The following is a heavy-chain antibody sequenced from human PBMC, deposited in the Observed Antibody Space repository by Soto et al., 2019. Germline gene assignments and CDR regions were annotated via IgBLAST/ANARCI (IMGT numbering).Heavy chain of an antibody. D-gene: IGHD5-12*01. Sequence: QVQLQESGPGLVKPSQTLFLTCTVSGGSISSGGYYWSWIRQHPGKGLEWIGYIYYSGSTYYNPSLKSRVTISVDTSKNQCSLKLSSVTAADTAVYYCAREEGGGYDHRWFDPWGQGTLVTVSS. CDR3: AREEGGGYDHRWFDP. CDR2: IYYSGST. CDR1: GGSISSGGYY. J-gene: IGHJ5*02. V-gene: IGHV4-31*03.